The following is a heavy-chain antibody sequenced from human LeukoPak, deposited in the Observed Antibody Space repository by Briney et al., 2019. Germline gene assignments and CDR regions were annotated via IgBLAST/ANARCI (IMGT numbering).Heavy chain of an antibody. V-gene: IGHV3-30*18. CDR1: GFTFSSYG. J-gene: IGHJ4*02. Sequence: GRSLRLSCAASGFTFSSYGMHWVRQAPGKGLEWVAVISYDGSNKYYADSVKGRFTISRDNSKNTLYLQMNSLRAEDTAVYYCAKEVIVAVPAAIYYFDYWGQGTLVTVSS. CDR3: AKEVIVAVPAAIYYFDY. CDR2: ISYDGSNK. D-gene: IGHD2-2*01.